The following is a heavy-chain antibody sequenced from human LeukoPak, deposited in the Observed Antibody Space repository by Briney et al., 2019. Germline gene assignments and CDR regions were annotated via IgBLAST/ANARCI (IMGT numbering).Heavy chain of an antibody. CDR3: ARGSQVAAGKYYFDY. CDR1: GFTFGDYA. J-gene: IGHJ4*02. D-gene: IGHD6-13*01. CDR2: ISYDGSNK. V-gene: IGHV3-30-3*01. Sequence: GGSLRLSCTASGFTFGDYAMHWVRQAPGKGLEWVAVISYDGSNKHYADSVKGRFTISRDNSKNTLYLQMNSLRAEDTAEYYCARGSQVAAGKYYFDYWGQGTLVTVSS.